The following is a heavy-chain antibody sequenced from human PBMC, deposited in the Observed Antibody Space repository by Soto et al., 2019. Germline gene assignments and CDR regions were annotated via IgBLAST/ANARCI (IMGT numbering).Heavy chain of an antibody. CDR1: AFVFGRNS. CDR3: SKWDGYGDY. Sequence: EVQLLESGGDLIHPGGSLRLSCAASAFVFGRNSMTWVRQTPGKGLEWVAGISAGGDLSWHADFVKGRFTISRDNSKNMGYLQMNNLRVDDTAVYFCSKWDGYGDYWGRGALVTVSA. V-gene: IGHV3-23*01. J-gene: IGHJ4*02. D-gene: IGHD5-12*01. CDR2: ISAGGDLS.